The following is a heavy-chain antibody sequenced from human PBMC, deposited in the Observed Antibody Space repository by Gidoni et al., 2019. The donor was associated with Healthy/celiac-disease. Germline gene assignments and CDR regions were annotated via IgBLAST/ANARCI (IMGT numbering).Heavy chain of an antibody. V-gene: IGHV1-46*01. Sequence: QVQLVQSGAEVKKPGASVKVSCQASGYPFTCYYIHWVRQAPGQGLEWMGIINPSGGRTSYAQKFQGRVTMTRDTSTSTVYMELSSLRSEDTAVYYCARDSTIPRITMVRGVIKSGLDYWGQGTLVTVSS. CDR2: INPSGGRT. J-gene: IGHJ4*02. D-gene: IGHD3-10*01. CDR1: GYPFTCYY. CDR3: ARDSTIPRITMVRGVIKSGLDY.